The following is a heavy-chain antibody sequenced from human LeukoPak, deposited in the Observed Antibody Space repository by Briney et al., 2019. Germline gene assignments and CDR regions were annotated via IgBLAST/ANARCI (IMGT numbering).Heavy chain of an antibody. CDR2: INQDGSEK. D-gene: IGHD2-15*01. CDR1: GFTFSSHW. CDR3: ARDHVVDGLVFDY. V-gene: IGHV3-7*03. J-gene: IGHJ4*02. Sequence: GGSLRLSCAASGFTFSSHWMSWVRQAPGKGLEWVANINQDGSEKYYVDSVKGRFTISRDNTKNSLYLQMNSLRAEDTAIYYCARDHVVDGLVFDYWGQGALVTDSS.